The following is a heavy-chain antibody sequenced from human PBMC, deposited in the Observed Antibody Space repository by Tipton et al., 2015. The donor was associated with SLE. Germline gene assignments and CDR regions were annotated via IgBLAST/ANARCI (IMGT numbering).Heavy chain of an antibody. Sequence: TLSLTCNVSGASMSRYFWRWIRQPAGKGLVWIGRVSLSDNNRYNPSLKSRVTLSVDTSRSQFSLTMRSVTAADTAVYYCARGGCSGGSGGSCYPYYYGMDVWGQGTTVTVSS. CDR3: ARGGCSGGSGGSCYPYYYGMDV. CDR1: GASMSRYF. V-gene: IGHV4-4*07. J-gene: IGHJ6*02. CDR2: VSLSDNN. D-gene: IGHD2-15*01.